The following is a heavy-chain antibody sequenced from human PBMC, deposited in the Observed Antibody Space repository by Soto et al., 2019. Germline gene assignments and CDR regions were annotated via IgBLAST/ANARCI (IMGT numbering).Heavy chain of an antibody. CDR1: GGTFSSYA. Sequence: SVKVSCKASGGTFSSYAISWVRQAPGQGLEWMGGIIPIFGTANYAQKFQGRVTITADESTSTAYMELSSLRSEDTAVYYCARGRYSSGWYALFPMGYGMDVWGQGTTVTVSS. CDR2: IIPIFGTA. J-gene: IGHJ6*02. CDR3: ARGRYSSGWYALFPMGYGMDV. D-gene: IGHD6-13*01. V-gene: IGHV1-69*13.